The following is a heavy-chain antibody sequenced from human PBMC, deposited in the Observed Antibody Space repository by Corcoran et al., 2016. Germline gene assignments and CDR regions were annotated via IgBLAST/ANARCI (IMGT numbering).Heavy chain of an antibody. J-gene: IGHJ4*02. CDR2: INHSGST. V-gene: IGHV4-34*01. CDR3: ARVRENYFDY. CDR1: GGSFSGYY. D-gene: IGHD1-26*01. Sequence: QVQLQQWGAGLLKPSETLSLTCAVYGGSFSGYYWSWIRQPPGKGLEWIGEINHSGSTNYNPSLKSRVTISVDTSKNQFSLKLSSVTAADTAVYYCARVRENYFDYWGQGTLVTVSS.